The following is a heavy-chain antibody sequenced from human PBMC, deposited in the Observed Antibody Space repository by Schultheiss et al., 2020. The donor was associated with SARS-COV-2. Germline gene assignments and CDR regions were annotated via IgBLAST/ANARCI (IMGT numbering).Heavy chain of an antibody. Sequence: GESLKISCKASGYTFTGYYMHWVRQAPGQGLEWMGWISAYNGNTNYAQKLQGRVTMTTDTSTSTAYMELRSLRSDDTAVYYCARGPVTTDIDYYYYGMDVWGKGTTVTVSS. V-gene: IGHV1-18*04. J-gene: IGHJ6*04. CDR1: GYTFTGYY. D-gene: IGHD4-17*01. CDR2: ISAYNGNT. CDR3: ARGPVTTDIDYYYYGMDV.